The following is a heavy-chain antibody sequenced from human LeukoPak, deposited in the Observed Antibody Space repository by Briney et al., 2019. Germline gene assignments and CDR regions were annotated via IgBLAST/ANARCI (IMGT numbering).Heavy chain of an antibody. CDR3: ARHDSAGGFDF. D-gene: IGHD1-14*01. CDR2: IYPGDSDT. J-gene: IGHJ4*02. V-gene: IGHV5-51*01. Sequence: GESLKISCKVSGYTFINYWIGWVRQMPGKGLEWMGIIYPGDSDTRYSPSLQGQVTISADKSISTAYLQWSSLKASDTAMYYCARHDSAGGFDFWGQGTLVTVSS. CDR1: GYTFINYW.